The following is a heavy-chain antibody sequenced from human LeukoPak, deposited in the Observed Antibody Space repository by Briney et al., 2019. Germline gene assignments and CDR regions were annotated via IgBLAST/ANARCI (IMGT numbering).Heavy chain of an antibody. J-gene: IGHJ5*02. Sequence: GASVKVSCKASGYTFTSYGISWVRQAPGQGLEWMGWISAYNGNTNYAQKLQGRVTMTTDTSTSTAYMELRSLRSDDTAVYYCARDRIAVAGTADWFDPWGQGTLVTVSS. D-gene: IGHD6-19*01. V-gene: IGHV1-18*01. CDR2: ISAYNGNT. CDR1: GYTFTSYG. CDR3: ARDRIAVAGTADWFDP.